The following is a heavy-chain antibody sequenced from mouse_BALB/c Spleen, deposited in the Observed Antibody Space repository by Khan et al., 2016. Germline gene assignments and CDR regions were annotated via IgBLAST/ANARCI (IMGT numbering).Heavy chain of an antibody. Sequence: EVELVESGGGLVQPGESLKISCESNEYEFTSHDMSWVRKPPEMRLELVAAINSAGDSTNSPDNMESRFIISRDNTQKTLYLQMSSLRSEDTAFYYCTSHGTGTSVYWGQGTLVTVSA. CDR3: TSHGTGTSVY. CDR1: EYEFTSHD. D-gene: IGHD4-1*01. V-gene: IGHV5-2*01. J-gene: IGHJ3*01. CDR2: INSAGDST.